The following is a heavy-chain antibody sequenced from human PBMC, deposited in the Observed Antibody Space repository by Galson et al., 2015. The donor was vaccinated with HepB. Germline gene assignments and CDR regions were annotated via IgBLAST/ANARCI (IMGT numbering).Heavy chain of an antibody. Sequence: PALVKPTQTLTLTCTFSGFSLSTSGMCVSWIRQPPGKALEWLALIDWDDDKYYSTSLKTRLTISKDTSKNQVVLTMTNMNPVDTATYYCARILYDSSGYYYDYWGQGTLVTASS. D-gene: IGHD3-22*01. J-gene: IGHJ4*02. CDR2: IDWDDDK. CDR3: ARILYDSSGYYYDY. CDR1: GFSLSTSGMC. V-gene: IGHV2-70*01.